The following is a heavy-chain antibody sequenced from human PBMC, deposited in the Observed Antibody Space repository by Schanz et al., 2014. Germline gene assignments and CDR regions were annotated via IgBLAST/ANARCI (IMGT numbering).Heavy chain of an antibody. CDR1: GYTFNNHG. J-gene: IGHJ6*02. Sequence: QVQLVQSGGEVKKPGASATVSCKASGYTFNNHGISWVRQAPGQGLEWMGWISVYHGHTNYAEKVHGRVTMTTDTSTSTAYMELRSLISDDTAVYYCVRDAGWAFGDYHGMDVWDQGTSVTVSS. CDR2: ISVYHGHT. V-gene: IGHV1-18*01. CDR3: VRDAGWAFGDYHGMDV. D-gene: IGHD3-10*01.